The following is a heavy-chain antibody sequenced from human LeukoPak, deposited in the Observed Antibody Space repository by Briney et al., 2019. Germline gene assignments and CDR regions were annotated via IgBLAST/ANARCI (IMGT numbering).Heavy chain of an antibody. CDR1: GFRFNSYG. V-gene: IGHV3-33*06. J-gene: IGHJ4*02. Sequence: PGRSLRLSCAASGFRFNSYGIHWVRQAPGKGLEWVAVTWYDGSNKYYADSVRDRFTVSRNNSKNTLYLQMNSLRAEDTAVYYCAKARILYDSSGYYPEPFDYWGQGTLVTVSS. D-gene: IGHD3-22*01. CDR2: TWYDGSNK. CDR3: AKARILYDSSGYYPEPFDY.